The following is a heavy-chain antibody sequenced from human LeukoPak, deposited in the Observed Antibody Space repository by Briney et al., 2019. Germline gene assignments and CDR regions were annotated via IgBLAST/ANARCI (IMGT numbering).Heavy chain of an antibody. CDR1: GFSFVNNA. D-gene: IGHD1-1*01. V-gene: IGHV3-23*01. CDR3: AKYINVPGTQLLGDY. CDR2: ICASGRCT. J-gene: IGHJ4*02. Sequence: GGSLRLSCAAYGFSFVNNAMGWVRQAPGKGLEWVSGICASGRCTFYAAPVRGRFTVSRDNFKNSLYLQMNNLRAEDTAVYYCAKYINVPGTQLLGDYWGQGALVTVSS.